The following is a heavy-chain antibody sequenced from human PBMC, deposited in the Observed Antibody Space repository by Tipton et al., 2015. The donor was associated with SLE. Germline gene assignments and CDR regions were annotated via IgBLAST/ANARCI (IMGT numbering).Heavy chain of an antibody. Sequence: SLRLSCAASGFTFSGYAMSWVRQAPGKGLEWVSTISGNGDDTYYADSMKGRFTISRDNPKNTLYLQMSNLRAEDTAIYYCAKDPSGITDYFYYYMDVWGEGTTVTVSS. CDR1: GFTFSGYA. CDR3: AKDPSGITDYFYYYMDV. J-gene: IGHJ6*03. V-gene: IGHV3-23*01. D-gene: IGHD1-20*01. CDR2: ISGNGDDT.